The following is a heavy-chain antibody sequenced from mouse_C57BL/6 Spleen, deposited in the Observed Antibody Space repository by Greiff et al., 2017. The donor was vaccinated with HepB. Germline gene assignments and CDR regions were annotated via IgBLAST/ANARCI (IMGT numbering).Heavy chain of an antibody. CDR1: GYTFTSYW. V-gene: IGHV1-59*01. CDR3: ARSGITTVVDWYFDV. J-gene: IGHJ1*03. D-gene: IGHD1-1*01. Sequence: VQLQQPGAELVRPGTSVKLSCKASGYTFTSYWMHWVKQRPGQGLEWIGVIDPSDSYTNYNQKFKGKATLTVDTSSSTAYMQLSSLTSEDSAVYYCARSGITTVVDWYFDVWGTGTTVTVSS. CDR2: IDPSDSYT.